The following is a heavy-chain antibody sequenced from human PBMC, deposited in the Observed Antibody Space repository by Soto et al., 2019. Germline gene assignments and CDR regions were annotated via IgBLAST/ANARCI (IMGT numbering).Heavy chain of an antibody. Sequence: GGSLRLSCAASGFIFSNYAMHWVRQAPGKGLEYVSAISSHGGSTYYANYVKGRFTISRDNSKNTLYLQMGSLRAEDMAVYYCARSSNFDYYYYYGMDVWGQGTTVTVSS. CDR1: GFIFSNYA. CDR3: ARSSNFDYYYYYGMDV. J-gene: IGHJ6*02. D-gene: IGHD3-3*01. V-gene: IGHV3-64*01. CDR2: ISSHGGST.